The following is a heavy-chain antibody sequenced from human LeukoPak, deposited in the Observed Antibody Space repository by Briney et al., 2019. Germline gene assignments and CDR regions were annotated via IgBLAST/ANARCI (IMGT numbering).Heavy chain of an antibody. J-gene: IGHJ6*04. V-gene: IGHV3-48*04. D-gene: IGHD3-10*02. CDR1: GFIFNSYS. CDR2: ISTSSSTI. CDR3: AELGITMIGGV. Sequence: PGGSLRLSCAASGFIFNSYSMNWVRQAPGKGLEWVSFISTSSSTIYYADSVKGRFTISRDNAKNSLYLQMNSLRAEDTAVYYCAELGITMIGGVWGKGTTVTVSS.